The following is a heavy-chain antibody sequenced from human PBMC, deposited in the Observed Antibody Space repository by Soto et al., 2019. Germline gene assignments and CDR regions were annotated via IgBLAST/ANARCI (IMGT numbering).Heavy chain of an antibody. CDR2: ISAYNGNT. V-gene: IGHV1-18*01. CDR1: GYTFTSYG. J-gene: IGHJ2*01. CDR3: ARVKITAPRGWYFDL. D-gene: IGHD6-25*01. Sequence: VKVSCKASGYTFTSYGISWVRQAPGQGLEWMGWISAYNGNTNYAQKLQGRVTMTTDTSTSTAYMELRSLRSDDTAVYYCARVKITAPRGWYFDLWGRGTLVTVSS.